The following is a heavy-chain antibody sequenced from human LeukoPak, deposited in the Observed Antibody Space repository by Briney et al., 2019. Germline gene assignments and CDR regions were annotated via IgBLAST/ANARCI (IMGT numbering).Heavy chain of an antibody. J-gene: IGHJ4*02. V-gene: IGHV1-2*02. D-gene: IGHD1-26*01. CDR1: GYTFTCYY. Sequence: GASVKVSCKASGYTFTCYYMHWVRQAPGQGLEWMGWIIPNSGATNYAQNFQGRVTMTRDTSISTAYMELNRLTSDDTAVYYCARQLGATSRDYWGQGTLVTVSS. CDR3: ARQLGATSRDY. CDR2: IIPNSGAT.